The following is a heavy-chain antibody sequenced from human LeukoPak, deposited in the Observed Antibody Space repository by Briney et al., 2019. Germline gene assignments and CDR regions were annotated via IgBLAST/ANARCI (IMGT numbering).Heavy chain of an antibody. CDR2: IKQDGSEK. D-gene: IGHD6-19*01. V-gene: IGHV3-7*03. CDR1: GFTFSTYW. CDR3: AKFGGGSSGWYREFDY. Sequence: GGSLRLSCAASGFTFSTYWMSWVRRAPGKGLEWVANIKQDGSEKYYVDSVKGRFTVSRDNALNSLYLQMNSLRVEDTAVYYCAKFGGGSSGWYREFDYWGQGTLVTVSS. J-gene: IGHJ4*02.